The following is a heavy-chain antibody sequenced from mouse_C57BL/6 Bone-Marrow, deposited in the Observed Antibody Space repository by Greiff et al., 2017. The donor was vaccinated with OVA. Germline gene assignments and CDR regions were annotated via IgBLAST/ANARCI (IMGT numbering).Heavy chain of an antibody. CDR1: GYTFTSYG. J-gene: IGHJ1*03. CDR2: IYIGNGYT. V-gene: IGHV1-58*01. D-gene: IGHD1-1*01. Sequence: EVQLQQSGAELVRPGSSVKMSCKTSGYTFTSYGITWVQQRPGQGLEWIGYIYIGNGYTEYHEKFKGQATLTSDTSSSTDYMQLSSLTSEDSAIYFCARGYYGSSPYWYFDVWGTGTTVTVSS. CDR3: ARGYYGSSPYWYFDV.